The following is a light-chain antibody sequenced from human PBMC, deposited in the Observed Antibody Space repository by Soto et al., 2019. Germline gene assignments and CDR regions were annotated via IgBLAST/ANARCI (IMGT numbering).Light chain of an antibody. CDR3: QQYNNWPPWT. CDR1: ETVRTF. Sequence: EVVLTQSPATLSLSPGERATLSCRASETVRTFVDWYQQKPGQAPRLLIYGASNRATGIPARFSGSGSGTEFTLTISSLQSEDFAVYYCQQYNNWPPWTFGQGTKVEIK. CDR2: GAS. J-gene: IGKJ1*01. V-gene: IGKV3D-15*01.